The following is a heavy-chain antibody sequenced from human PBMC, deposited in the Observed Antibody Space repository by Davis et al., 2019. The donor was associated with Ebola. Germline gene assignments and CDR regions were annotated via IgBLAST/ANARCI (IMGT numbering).Heavy chain of an antibody. CDR2: ISSGSGTI. Sequence: GESLKISCAASGFTFSSYAMNWVRQAPGKGLEWVSYISSGSGTIYYADSVKGRFTISRDNAKNSLYLQMNSLRDEDTAVYYCARDVAVAGSTSDYWGQGTLVTVSS. CDR3: ARDVAVAGSTSDY. CDR1: GFTFSSYA. J-gene: IGHJ4*02. D-gene: IGHD6-19*01. V-gene: IGHV3-48*02.